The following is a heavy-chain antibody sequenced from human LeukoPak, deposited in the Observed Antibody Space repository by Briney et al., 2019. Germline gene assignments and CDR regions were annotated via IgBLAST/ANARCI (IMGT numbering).Heavy chain of an antibody. V-gene: IGHV4-4*07. CDR1: GGSISSYY. Sequence: KPSETLSLTCTVSGGSISSYYWSWIRQPAGKGLEWIGRFYTSGSTHHNPSLKSRVTMSIDTSKNQFSLKLSSVTAADTAVYYCARDARLHYYFDYWGQGTLVTVSS. D-gene: IGHD6-25*01. CDR3: ARDARLHYYFDY. CDR2: FYTSGST. J-gene: IGHJ4*02.